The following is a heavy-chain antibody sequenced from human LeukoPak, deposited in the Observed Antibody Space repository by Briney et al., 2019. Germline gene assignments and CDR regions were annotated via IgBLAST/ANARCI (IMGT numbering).Heavy chain of an antibody. J-gene: IGHJ4*02. V-gene: IGHV3-30*18. Sequence: GRSLRLSCAASGFTFSSYGMHWVRQAPGKGLEWVAVISYDGSNKYYADSVKGRFTISRDNSKNTLFLQMNSLRAEDTAVYYCAKGHQWLVNWGQGTLVTVSS. D-gene: IGHD6-19*01. CDR1: GFTFSSYG. CDR2: ISYDGSNK. CDR3: AKGHQWLVN.